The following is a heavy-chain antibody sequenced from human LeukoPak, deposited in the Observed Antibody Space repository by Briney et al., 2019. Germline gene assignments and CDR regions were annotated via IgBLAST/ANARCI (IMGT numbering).Heavy chain of an antibody. CDR2: INTNTGNP. Sequence: GASVKVSCKASGYTFTSYAMNWVRQAPGQGLEWMGWINTNTGNPTYAQGFTGRFVFSLDTSVSTAYLQISSLKAEDTAVYYCARDQWAAAGTGDAFDIWGQGTMVTVSS. J-gene: IGHJ3*02. CDR3: ARDQWAAAGTGDAFDI. D-gene: IGHD6-13*01. CDR1: GYTFTSYA. V-gene: IGHV7-4-1*02.